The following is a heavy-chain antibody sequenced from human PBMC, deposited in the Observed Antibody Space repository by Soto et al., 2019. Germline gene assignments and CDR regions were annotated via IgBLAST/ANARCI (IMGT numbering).Heavy chain of an antibody. CDR2: ISDSSRTI. D-gene: IGHD2-15*01. V-gene: IGHV3-48*01. Sequence: GGSLRLSCAASGFTFSIYSLNWVRQAPGKGLEWISYISDSSRTILYADSVKGRFTISRDNAKNSLYLQMDSLRAEDTAVYYCTRVFRYCSGDTCYSGGIPDYWGQGA. J-gene: IGHJ4*02. CDR1: GFTFSIYS. CDR3: TRVFRYCSGDTCYSGGIPDY.